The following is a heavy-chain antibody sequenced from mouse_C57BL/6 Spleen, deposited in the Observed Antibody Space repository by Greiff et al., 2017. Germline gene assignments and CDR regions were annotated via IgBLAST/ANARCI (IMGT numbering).Heavy chain of an antibody. CDR3: ARDLGLYWYFDV. D-gene: IGHD4-1*01. CDR2: IYPGSGNT. CDR1: GYTFTDYY. J-gene: IGHJ1*03. Sequence: QVQLKESGAELVRPGSSVKLSCKASGYTFTDYYINWVKQRPGQGLEWIARIYPGSGNTYYNEKFKGKATLTAEKSSSTAYMQLSSLTSEDSAVYFCARDLGLYWYFDVWGTGTTVTVSS. V-gene: IGHV1-76*01.